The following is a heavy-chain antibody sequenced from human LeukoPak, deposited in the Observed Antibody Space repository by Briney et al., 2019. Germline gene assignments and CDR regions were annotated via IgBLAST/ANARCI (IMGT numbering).Heavy chain of an antibody. D-gene: IGHD3-10*01. CDR2: IYYSGST. CDR1: GGSISSGGYY. V-gene: IGHV4-31*03. CDR3: ARSITAKVVFDP. Sequence: PSQTLSLTCTVSGGSISSGGYYWSWIRQHPGKGLEWIGYIYYSGSTYYNPSLKSRVTISVDTSKNQFSLKLSSVTAADTAVYYCARSITAKVVFDPWGQGTLVTVSS. J-gene: IGHJ5*02.